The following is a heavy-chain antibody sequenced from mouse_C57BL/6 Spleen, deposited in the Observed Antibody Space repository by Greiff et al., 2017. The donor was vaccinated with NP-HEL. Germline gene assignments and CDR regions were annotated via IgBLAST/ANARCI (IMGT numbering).Heavy chain of an antibody. D-gene: IGHD1-1*01. CDR1: GYTFTDYY. J-gene: IGHJ2*01. CDR2: INPNNGGT. V-gene: IGHV1-26*01. CDR3: ARRGITTVVAPFDY. Sequence: EVQLHQSGPELVKPGASVKISCKASGYTFTDYYMNWVKQSHGKSLEWIGDINPNNGGTSYNQKFKGKATLTVDKSSSTAYMELRSLTSEDSAVYYCARRGITTVVAPFDYWGQGTTLTVSS.